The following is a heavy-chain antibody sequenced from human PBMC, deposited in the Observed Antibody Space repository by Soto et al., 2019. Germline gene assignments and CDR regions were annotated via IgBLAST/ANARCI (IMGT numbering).Heavy chain of an antibody. CDR2: ISSSSSYI. J-gene: IGHJ4*02. D-gene: IGHD4-17*01. Sequence: PXGSLRLSFAASGFTFSSYSMNWVRQAPGKGLEWVSSISSSSSYIYYADSVKGRFTISRDNAKNSLYLQMNSLRAEDTAVYYCERDLIGYGGNFDYWGQGTLVTVSS. V-gene: IGHV3-21*01. CDR1: GFTFSSYS. CDR3: ERDLIGYGGNFDY.